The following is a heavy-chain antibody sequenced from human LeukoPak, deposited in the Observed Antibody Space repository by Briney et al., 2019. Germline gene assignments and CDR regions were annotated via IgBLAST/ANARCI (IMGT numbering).Heavy chain of an antibody. CDR3: AKDRGSGSYYPRAENWFDP. CDR2: ISTSSSYI. CDR1: GFTFSSYS. V-gene: IGHV3-21*04. Sequence: GGSLRLSCAASGFTFSSYSMNWVRQAPGKGLEWVSSISTSSSYIYYADSVKGRFTISRDNSKNTLYLQMNSLRAEDPAIYYCAKDRGSGSYYPRAENWFDPWGQGTLVTVSS. J-gene: IGHJ5*02. D-gene: IGHD3-10*01.